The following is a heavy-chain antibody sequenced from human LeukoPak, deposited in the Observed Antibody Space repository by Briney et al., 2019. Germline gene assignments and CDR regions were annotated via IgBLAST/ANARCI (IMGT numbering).Heavy chain of an antibody. J-gene: IGHJ3*02. Sequence: ASVKVSCKASGYTFTSYGISWVRQAPGQGLEWMGWISAYNGNTNYAQKLQGRVTMTEDTSTDTAYMELSSLRSEDTAVYYCASVGVVTRVNAFDIWGQGTMVTVSS. CDR2: ISAYNGNT. D-gene: IGHD2-21*02. CDR3: ASVGVVTRVNAFDI. CDR1: GYTFTSYG. V-gene: IGHV1-18*01.